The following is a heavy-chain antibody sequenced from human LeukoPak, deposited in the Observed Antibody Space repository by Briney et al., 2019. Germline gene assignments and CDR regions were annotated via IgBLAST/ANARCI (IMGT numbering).Heavy chain of an antibody. CDR3: ARGRSVTAINNWFDP. CDR1: GYSISSGYY. Sequence: SETLSLTCTVSGYSISSGYYWGWIRQPPGKGLEWIGYIYYSGSTNYNPSLKSRVTISVDTSKNQFSLKLSSVTAADTAVYYCARGRSVTAINNWFDPWGQGTLVTVSS. CDR2: IYYSGST. J-gene: IGHJ5*02. V-gene: IGHV4-61*01. D-gene: IGHD2-21*02.